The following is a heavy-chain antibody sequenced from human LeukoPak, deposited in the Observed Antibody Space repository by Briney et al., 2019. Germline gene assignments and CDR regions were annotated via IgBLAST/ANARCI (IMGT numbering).Heavy chain of an antibody. V-gene: IGHV1-2*02. CDR1: GYTFTGYY. D-gene: IGHD3-10*01. Sequence: ASVTVSCKASGYTFTGYYMHWVRQAPGQGLEWMGWINPNSGGTNYAQMFQGRVTITRDTSISTAYMELSRLRSDDTAVYYCARDRLYYGSENWFDPWGQGTLVTVSS. CDR3: ARDRLYYGSENWFDP. CDR2: INPNSGGT. J-gene: IGHJ5*02.